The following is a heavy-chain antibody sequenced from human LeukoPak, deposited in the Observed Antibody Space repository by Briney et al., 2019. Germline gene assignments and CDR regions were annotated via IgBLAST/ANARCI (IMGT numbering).Heavy chain of an antibody. CDR1: DGSISGYS. CDR3: ARALNRYYDSSGYYYDY. V-gene: IGHV4-59*01. CDR2: IYYSGDT. D-gene: IGHD3-22*01. Sequence: SETLSLTCTVSDGSISGYSWSWIRQPPGKGLEWIGYIYYSGDTNYNPSLKSRVTLSLDTSRNQLSLQLTSVTTADTAVYYCARALNRYYDSSGYYYDYWGQGTLVTVSS. J-gene: IGHJ4*02.